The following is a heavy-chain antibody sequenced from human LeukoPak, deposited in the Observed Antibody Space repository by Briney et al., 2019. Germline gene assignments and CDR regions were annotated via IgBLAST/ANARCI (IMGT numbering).Heavy chain of an antibody. J-gene: IGHJ4*02. V-gene: IGHV4-34*01. Sequence: PSETLSLTCAVYGGSFSGYYWSWIRQPPGKGLEWIGEINHSGSTNYNPSLKSRVTISVDTSKNRFSLKLSSVTAADTAVYYCARARYCSSTSCYYFDYWGQGTLVTVSS. CDR2: INHSGST. D-gene: IGHD2-2*01. CDR1: GGSFSGYY. CDR3: ARARYCSSTSCYYFDY.